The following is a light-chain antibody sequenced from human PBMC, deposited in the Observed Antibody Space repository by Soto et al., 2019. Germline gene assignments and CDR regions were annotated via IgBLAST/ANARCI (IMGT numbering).Light chain of an antibody. CDR1: QTVTSY. CDR3: QQYGYLPRT. Sequence: EIVLTQSPGTLSLSPGEIATLSCRASQTVTSYFAWYQQKPGQAPRLLIYGASTRATGIPDRFSGSGSGTDFTLTISGLEPEDFAVYYCQQYGYLPRTFGQGTKVEIK. CDR2: GAS. J-gene: IGKJ1*01. V-gene: IGKV3-20*01.